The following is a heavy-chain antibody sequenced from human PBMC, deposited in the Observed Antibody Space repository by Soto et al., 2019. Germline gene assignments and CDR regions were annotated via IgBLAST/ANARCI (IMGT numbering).Heavy chain of an antibody. V-gene: IGHV1-18*01. J-gene: IGHJ4*02. CDR1: GYTFTSYG. D-gene: IGHD3-3*01. Sequence: QVQLVQSGAEVKKPGASVKVSCKASGYTFTSYGISWVRQAPGQGLEWMGWISAYNGNTNYAQKIQGRVTMTTDTSTSTAYMELRSLRTDDTAVYYCAAVYYDFWSGYSTYDYWGQGTLVNVSS. CDR2: ISAYNGNT. CDR3: AAVYYDFWSGYSTYDY.